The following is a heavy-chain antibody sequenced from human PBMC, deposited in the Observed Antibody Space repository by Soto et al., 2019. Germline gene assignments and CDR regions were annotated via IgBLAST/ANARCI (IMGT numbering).Heavy chain of an antibody. CDR2: IKQDGSEK. CDR3: ARDLLLFPGARGYGDY. J-gene: IGHJ4*02. CDR1: GFTFSSYW. D-gene: IGHD5-12*01. Sequence: GGSLRLSCAASGFTFSSYWMSWVRQAPGKGLEWVANIKQDGSEKYYVDSVKGRFTISRENAKNSLYLQMNSLRAEDTAVYYCARDLLLFPGARGYGDYWGQGTLVTVSS. V-gene: IGHV3-7*01.